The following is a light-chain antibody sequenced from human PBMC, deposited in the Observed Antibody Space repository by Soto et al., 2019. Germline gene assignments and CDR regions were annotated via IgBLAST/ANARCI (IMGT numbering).Light chain of an antibody. V-gene: IGLV2-11*01. CDR3: CSYAGSYTLV. J-gene: IGLJ2*01. Sequence: QSALTQPRSVSGSPGQSVTISCTGTSSDVGGYNYVSWYQQHPGKAPKLMIYDVSKRPSGVPDRFSGSKSGNTASLTISGLQAEDEAEYYCCSYAGSYTLVFGGGTKL. CDR1: SSDVGGYNY. CDR2: DVS.